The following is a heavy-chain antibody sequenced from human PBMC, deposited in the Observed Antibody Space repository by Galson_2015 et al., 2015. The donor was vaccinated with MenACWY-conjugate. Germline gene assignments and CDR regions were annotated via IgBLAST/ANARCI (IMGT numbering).Heavy chain of an antibody. V-gene: IGHV5-10-1*01. J-gene: IGHJ4*02. Sequence: QSGAEVKKPGESLKIFCKGSGYNFASYYISWVRQMPGKGLEWMGRIDPTDSYTNYSPSVQGHVTISADKSVNTAYLQWSSLKASDTALYYCARHTGTWYFEDWGQGSLVTVSS. CDR3: ARHTGTWYFED. D-gene: IGHD6-13*01. CDR2: IDPTDSYT. CDR1: GYNFASYY.